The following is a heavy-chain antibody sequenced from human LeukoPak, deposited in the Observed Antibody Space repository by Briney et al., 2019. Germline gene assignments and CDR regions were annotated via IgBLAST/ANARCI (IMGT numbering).Heavy chain of an antibody. Sequence: GGSLRLSCAASGFTVSNAWMSWVRQAPGKGLEWVGRIKSKTDGETTDYAAPVKGRFTISRDDSKNTLYLQMNSLKSEDTAVYYCTTVYSDSGGFYFNYCDYWGQGTLVAVSS. J-gene: IGHJ4*02. CDR2: IKSKTDGETT. V-gene: IGHV3-15*01. D-gene: IGHD3-22*01. CDR3: TTVYSDSGGFYFNYCDY. CDR1: GFTVSNAW.